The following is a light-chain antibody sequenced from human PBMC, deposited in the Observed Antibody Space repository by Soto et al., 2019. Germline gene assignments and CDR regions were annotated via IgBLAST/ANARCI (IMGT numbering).Light chain of an antibody. Sequence: DIQMTQSPSTLSASVGDRVTITCRASQTISSWLAWYQQKPVKAPELLIYDASTLESGVPSRFSGSGSGTEFTLTISSLQPDDFATYYCQQYNSYSPATFGQGTKVDIK. J-gene: IGKJ1*01. V-gene: IGKV1-5*01. CDR1: QTISSW. CDR2: DAS. CDR3: QQYNSYSPAT.